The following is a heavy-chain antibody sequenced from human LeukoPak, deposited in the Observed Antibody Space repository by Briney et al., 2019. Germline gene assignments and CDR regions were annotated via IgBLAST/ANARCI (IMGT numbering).Heavy chain of an antibody. D-gene: IGHD3-10*01. Sequence: GGSLRLSCAASGFTFSSYGMHWVRQAPGKGLEWVAVISYDGSNKYYADSVKGRFTISRDNAKNSLYLQMNSQRAEDTAVYYCARDKSKSMGRGVIIKDHSYYYMDVWGKGTTVTISS. V-gene: IGHV3-30*03. CDR1: GFTFSSYG. CDR3: ARDKSKSMGRGVIIKDHSYYYMDV. CDR2: ISYDGSNK. J-gene: IGHJ6*03.